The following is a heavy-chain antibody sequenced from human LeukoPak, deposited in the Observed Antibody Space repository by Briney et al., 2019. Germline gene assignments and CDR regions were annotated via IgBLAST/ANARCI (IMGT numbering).Heavy chain of an antibody. CDR2: INQDGSEK. J-gene: IGHJ6*03. Sequence: GGSLRLSCAASGFSFSSYWMSWVRQAPGKGLEWVANINQDGSEKYYVDSVKGRFTIPRDNAKNSLYLQMNSLRAEDTAVYYCAKLIVAGFLTRYYYMDVWGKGTTVTVSS. V-gene: IGHV3-7*01. CDR1: GFSFSSYW. D-gene: IGHD6-19*01. CDR3: AKLIVAGFLTRYYYMDV.